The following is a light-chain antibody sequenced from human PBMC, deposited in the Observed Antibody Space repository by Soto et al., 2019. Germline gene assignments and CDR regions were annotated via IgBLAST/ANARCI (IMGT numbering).Light chain of an antibody. V-gene: IGKV1-39*01. J-gene: IGKJ4*01. CDR2: AAS. CDR1: QRIRTY. Sequence: DIQMTQSPSSLSASIGDRVTITCRASQRIRTYLNWYQQKPGRAPKLLIYAASSLQSGVPSRFSGGGSETDFTLTISSLQPEDYATYYCQQSYSTHTFGGGTKVEIK. CDR3: QQSYSTHT.